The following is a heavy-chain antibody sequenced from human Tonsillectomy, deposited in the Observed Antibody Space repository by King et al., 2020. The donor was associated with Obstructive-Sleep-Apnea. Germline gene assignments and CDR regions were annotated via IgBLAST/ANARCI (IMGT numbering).Heavy chain of an antibody. V-gene: IGHV5-10-1*01. CDR1: GYSFTSYW. CDR2: IDPSDSYT. J-gene: IGHJ4*02. Sequence: QLVQSGAEVKKPGESLRISCKGSGYSFTSYWISWVRQMPGKGLEWIGRIDPSDSYTNYSPSFQGHVTISADKSISTAYLQWSSLKASDTAMYYCAGEYYDSSGYYFWGQGTLVTVSS. CDR3: AGEYYDSSGYYF. D-gene: IGHD3-22*01.